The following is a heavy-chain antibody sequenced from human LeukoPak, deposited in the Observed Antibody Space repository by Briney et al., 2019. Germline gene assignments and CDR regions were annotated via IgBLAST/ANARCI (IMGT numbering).Heavy chain of an antibody. CDR3: ARGLQRYYESSGWDY. CDR2: IYYSGCT. Sequence: SETLSLTCTVSGGSISSYYWSWIRQPPGKGLEGSGYIYYSGCTNYNHSLKSRFTISVDTSKNQFSLKLSSVTAADTAVYYCARGLQRYYESSGWDYWGQGTLVTVSS. D-gene: IGHD3-22*01. J-gene: IGHJ4*02. V-gene: IGHV4-59*01. CDR1: GGSISSYY.